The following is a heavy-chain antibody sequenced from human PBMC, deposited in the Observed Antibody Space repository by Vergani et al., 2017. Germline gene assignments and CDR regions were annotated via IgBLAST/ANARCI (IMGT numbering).Heavy chain of an antibody. CDR3: AKAFEEYSSSSDAFDI. CDR2: ISGSGGST. D-gene: IGHD6-6*01. Sequence: EVQLLESGGGLVQPGGSLRLSCAASGFTFSSYAMSWVRQAPGKGLEWVSAISGSGGSTYYADSVKGRFTISRDNSKNTLYLQMNSLRAEDTAVYYCAKAFEEYSSSSDAFDIWGQGTMVTVSS. J-gene: IGHJ3*02. CDR1: GFTFSSYA. V-gene: IGHV3-23*01.